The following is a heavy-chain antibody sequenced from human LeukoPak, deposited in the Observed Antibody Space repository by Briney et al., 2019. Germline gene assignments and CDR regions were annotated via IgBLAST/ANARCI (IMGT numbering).Heavy chain of an antibody. CDR2: INHSGST. CDR1: GESFSGSY. Sequence: PSETLSLTCAVYGESFSGSYWSWIRQPPGKGLEWIGEINHSGSTNYNPSLKSRVTMSVDTSKDQFSLNLRSVTSADTAVYCCARGLGSSGWYDYRGQGTLVSVSS. CDR3: ARGLGSSGWYDY. D-gene: IGHD6-19*01. V-gene: IGHV4-34*01. J-gene: IGHJ4*02.